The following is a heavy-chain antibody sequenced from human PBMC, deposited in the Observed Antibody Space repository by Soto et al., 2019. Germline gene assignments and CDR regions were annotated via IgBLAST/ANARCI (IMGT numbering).Heavy chain of an antibody. CDR1: GSTFTSYD. CDR2: MNPNSGNT. Sequence: QVQLVQSGAEVKKPGASVKVSCKASGSTFTSYDINWVRQATGQGLEWMGWMNPNSGNTGYAQKFQGRVTMTRNTSISTAYMELSTLRSEDTAVYYCARFYDYGWGGGYYFDYWGQGTLVTVSS. V-gene: IGHV1-8*01. D-gene: IGHD5-12*01. J-gene: IGHJ4*02. CDR3: ARFYDYGWGGGYYFDY.